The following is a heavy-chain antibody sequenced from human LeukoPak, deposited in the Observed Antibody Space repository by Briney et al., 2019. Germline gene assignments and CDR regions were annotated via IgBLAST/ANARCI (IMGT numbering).Heavy chain of an antibody. V-gene: IGHV1-46*01. D-gene: IGHD6-19*01. J-gene: IGHJ3*02. CDR3: ASMKSSGWYTSDAFDI. Sequence: ASVKVSCKASGYTFTSYYMHWVRQAPGQGLEWMGIINPSGGSTSYAQKFQGRVTMTRNTSISTAYMELSSLRSEDTAVYYCASMKSSGWYTSDAFDIWGQGTMVTVSS. CDR2: INPSGGST. CDR1: GYTFTSYY.